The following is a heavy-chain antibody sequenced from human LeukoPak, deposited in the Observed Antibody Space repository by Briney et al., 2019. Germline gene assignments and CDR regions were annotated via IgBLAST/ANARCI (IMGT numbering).Heavy chain of an antibody. CDR2: ISYDGSNK. CDR1: GFTFSSYA. Sequence: GGSLRLSCAASGFTFSSYAMHWVRQAPGKGLEWVAVISYDGSNKYYADSVKGRFTISRDNSKNTLYLQMNSLRAEDTAVYYCARELVLYCGGDCYLFDYWGQGTLVTVSS. D-gene: IGHD2-21*02. V-gene: IGHV3-30*04. J-gene: IGHJ4*02. CDR3: ARELVLYCGGDCYLFDY.